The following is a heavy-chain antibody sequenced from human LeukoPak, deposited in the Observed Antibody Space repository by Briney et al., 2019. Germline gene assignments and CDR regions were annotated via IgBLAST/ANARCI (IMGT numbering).Heavy chain of an antibody. CDR2: IYTSGST. J-gene: IGHJ6*03. CDR3: ARESVWQGIAARGYYYYYMDG. Sequence: SETLSLTCTVSGGSISSYYWSWIRQPAGKGLEWIGRIYTSGSTNYNPSLKSRVTISVDKSKNQFSLKLSSVTAADTAVYYCARESVWQGIAARGYYYYYMDGWGKGTTVTVSS. D-gene: IGHD6-6*01. CDR1: GGSISSYY. V-gene: IGHV4-4*07.